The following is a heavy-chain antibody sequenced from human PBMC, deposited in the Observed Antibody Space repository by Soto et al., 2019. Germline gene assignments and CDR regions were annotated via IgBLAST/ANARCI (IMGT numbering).Heavy chain of an antibody. CDR1: GASISAYY. Sequence: SETLSLTCTVSGASISAYYWSWIRQPPGKGLEWIGYIYYNGNTNYNPSLKSRLTISVDTSKNQFSLKLSSVTAADTAVYYCARHMWIKDIVVYDAFDSWGQGTMVTVSS. CDR3: ARHMWIKDIVVYDAFDS. J-gene: IGHJ3*02. D-gene: IGHD2-15*01. CDR2: IYYNGNT. V-gene: IGHV4-59*08.